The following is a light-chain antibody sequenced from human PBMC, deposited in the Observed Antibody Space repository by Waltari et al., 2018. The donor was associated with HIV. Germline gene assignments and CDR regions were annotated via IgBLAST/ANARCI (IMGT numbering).Light chain of an antibody. CDR1: SSNIGRNY. CDR2: RNN. CDR3: ATWNDSLSGYV. J-gene: IGLJ1*01. Sequence: QSVLTQPPSASGTPGQRVTISCSGSSSNIGRNYVYWYQQLPGTAPKLLIYRNNQRPSGVPDRFSGSKSGTSASLAISGLRSEDEADYYCATWNDSLSGYVFGTGTEVTV. V-gene: IGLV1-47*01.